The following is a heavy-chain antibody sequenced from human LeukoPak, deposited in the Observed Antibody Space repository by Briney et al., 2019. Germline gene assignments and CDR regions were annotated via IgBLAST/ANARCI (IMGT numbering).Heavy chain of an antibody. J-gene: IGHJ3*01. V-gene: IGHV3-21*06. CDR2: IIGSGSEM. CDR1: GFTFNSYS. D-gene: IGHD1-26*01. CDR3: AKVQSDIVGAMFFSFDV. Sequence: GGSLRLSCGGSGFTFNSYSMNWVRQAPGKGLEWVASIIGSGSEMFYADSLKGRFTISRDNSKNSLYLQMNRLRVEDTAVYYCAKVQSDIVGAMFFSFDVWGQGTMVSVSS.